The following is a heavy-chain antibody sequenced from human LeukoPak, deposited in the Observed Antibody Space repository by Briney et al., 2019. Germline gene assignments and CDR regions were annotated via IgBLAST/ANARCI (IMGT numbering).Heavy chain of an antibody. CDR1: GFSFSDYW. CDR3: VRGGLEPFDI. V-gene: IGHV3-74*01. CDR2: INTDGTTP. Sequence: GGSLRLSCAPSGFSFSDYWMQWVRQAPGKGLAWVSRINTDGTTPNHADSVTGRFTISRDNAKNMLYLQMNSLRAEDTAVYYCVRGGLEPFDIWGQGTMVTVSS. J-gene: IGHJ3*02. D-gene: IGHD1-1*01.